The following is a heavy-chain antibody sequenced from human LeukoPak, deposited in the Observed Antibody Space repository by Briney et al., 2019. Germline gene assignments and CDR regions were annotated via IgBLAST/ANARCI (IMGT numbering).Heavy chain of an antibody. Sequence: SETLSLTCTVSGGAISGYYWSWIRQPAGKGLEWIGRIYTSRSTNYNPSLKSRVTMSVDMSKNQFSLKLTSVTAADTAVYYCARGYCSGGSCYIFDYWGQGTLVTVSS. J-gene: IGHJ4*02. CDR2: IYTSRST. CDR1: GGAISGYY. D-gene: IGHD2-15*01. CDR3: ARGYCSGGSCYIFDY. V-gene: IGHV4-4*07.